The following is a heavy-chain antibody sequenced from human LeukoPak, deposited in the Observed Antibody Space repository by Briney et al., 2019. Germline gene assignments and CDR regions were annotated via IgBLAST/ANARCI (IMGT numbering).Heavy chain of an antibody. CDR1: GFSFSEYW. CDR3: VRGNDYGGPHY. J-gene: IGHJ4*02. CDR2: IDRDGSRI. Sequence: GGSLRLSCAASGFSFSEYWMHWVRQAPGKGLVWVSRIDRDGSRINYADSVKGRFTISRDNGKNTLFLQMNSLRAEDAAVYYCVRGNDYGGPHYWGQGTLVTVSS. D-gene: IGHD4-23*01. V-gene: IGHV3-74*01.